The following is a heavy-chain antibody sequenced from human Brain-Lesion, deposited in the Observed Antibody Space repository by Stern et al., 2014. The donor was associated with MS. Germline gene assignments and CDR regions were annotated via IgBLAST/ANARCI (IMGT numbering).Heavy chain of an antibody. CDR2: IDYSGTT. D-gene: IGHD3-3*01. CDR3: ARVYDFWSGYYFDYFDY. Sequence: QVQLQESGPGLVKPSETLSLTCTVSGDSISSSSHYWGWIRQPPGKGLEWIGSIDYSGTTYYNPSLKSRPPISRPAPQNQVSLTRSSVTAADTAVYYCARVYDFWSGYYFDYFDYWGQGILVTVSS. CDR1: GDSISSSSHY. J-gene: IGHJ4*02. V-gene: IGHV4-39*01.